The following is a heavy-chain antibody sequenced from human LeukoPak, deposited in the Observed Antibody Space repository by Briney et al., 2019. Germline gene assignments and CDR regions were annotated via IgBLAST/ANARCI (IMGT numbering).Heavy chain of an antibody. J-gene: IGHJ5*02. CDR2: IYYSGST. Sequence: SQTLSLTCTVSGGSISSYYWSWIRQPPGKGLEWIGYIYYSGSTNYNPSLKSRVTISVDTSKNQFSLKLSSLTAADTAVYYCAGLGMVRGVKSPSWFDPWGQGTLVTVSS. CDR1: GGSISSYY. V-gene: IGHV4-59*08. CDR3: AGLGMVRGVKSPSWFDP. D-gene: IGHD3-10*01.